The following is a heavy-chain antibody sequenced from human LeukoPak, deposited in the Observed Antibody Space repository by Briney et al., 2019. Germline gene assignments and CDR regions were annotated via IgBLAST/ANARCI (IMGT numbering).Heavy chain of an antibody. Sequence: PGGSLRLSCAASGFTFSSYWMSWVRQAPGKGLEWVANLQQDGSVKYYVDSVKGRFTISRNNAKNSLYLQMNSLRAEDTAVYYCARDRGDSSTSWNYWGQGTLVTVSS. D-gene: IGHD6-19*01. CDR2: LQQDGSVK. CDR1: GFTFSSYW. V-gene: IGHV3-7*01. J-gene: IGHJ4*02. CDR3: ARDRGDSSTSWNY.